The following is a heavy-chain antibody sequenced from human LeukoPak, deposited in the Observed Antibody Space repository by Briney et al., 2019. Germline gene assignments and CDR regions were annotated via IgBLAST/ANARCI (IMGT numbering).Heavy chain of an antibody. CDR1: GFNFSSYA. J-gene: IGHJ4*02. Sequence: RGGSLRLSCSASGFNFSSYAIHWVRQAPGKGLEDVAALHSNGGRTYYADSVKGRFTITRENSKNTLYLQMRRLRAEATAVDYCEKVGSLAGTWGFDYWGQGTLVTVAS. CDR2: LHSNGGRT. CDR3: EKVGSLAGTWGFDY. D-gene: IGHD6-19*01. V-gene: IGHV3-64D*06.